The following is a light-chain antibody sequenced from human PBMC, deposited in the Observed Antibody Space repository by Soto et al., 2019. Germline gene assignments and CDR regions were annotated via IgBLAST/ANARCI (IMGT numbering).Light chain of an antibody. J-gene: IGLJ1*01. CDR1: SSNIGAGYD. CDR3: QSYDSSLSRV. CDR2: GNT. V-gene: IGLV1-40*01. Sequence: QSVLTQSPSVSGAPGQRVTISCTGSSSNIGAGYDVHWYQQLPGTAHKLLIYGNTNRPSGVPDRFSASKSGTSASLAITGLQAEDEADYYCQSYDSSLSRVFGTGTKLTVL.